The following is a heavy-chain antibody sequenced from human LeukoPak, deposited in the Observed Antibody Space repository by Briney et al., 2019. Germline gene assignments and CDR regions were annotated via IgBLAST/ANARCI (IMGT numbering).Heavy chain of an antibody. V-gene: IGHV3-48*03. Sequence: PGGSLRLSCAASGFTFSSYEMNWVRQAPGKGLEWVSYISSSGTTIYYADSVKGRFTISRDNAKNSLFLQMNSLRAEDTAVYYCARDPSTMPNWGQGSLVTVSS. J-gene: IGHJ4*02. CDR2: ISSSGTTI. D-gene: IGHD5-24*01. CDR1: GFTFSSYE. CDR3: ARDPSTMPN.